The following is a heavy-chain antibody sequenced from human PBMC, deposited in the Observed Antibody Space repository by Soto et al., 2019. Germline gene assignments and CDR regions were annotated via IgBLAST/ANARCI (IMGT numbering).Heavy chain of an antibody. V-gene: IGHV1-46*01. D-gene: IGHD6-13*01. CDR1: GYTFTSYY. J-gene: IGHJ6*02. CDR3: ARDVAAAGTAHYYAMVV. CDR2: INPSGGST. Sequence: ASVKVSCKASGYTFTSYYMHWVRQAPGQGLEWMGIINPSGGSTSYAQKFQGRVTMTRDTSTSTVYMELSSLRSEDTAVYYCARDVAAAGTAHYYAMVVWGQGTTVTVSS.